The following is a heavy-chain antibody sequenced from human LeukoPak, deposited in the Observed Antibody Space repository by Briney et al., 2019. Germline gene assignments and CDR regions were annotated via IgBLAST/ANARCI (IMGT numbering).Heavy chain of an antibody. CDR1: GGSFSGYY. Sequence: SETLSLTCAVYGGSFSGYYWSWIRQPPGKGLEWIGEINHSGSTNYNPSLKSRVTISVDTSKNQFSLKLSSVTAADTAVYYCARDSWTFYDSSGYYYPTYYYYYMDVWGKGTTVTISS. D-gene: IGHD3-22*01. V-gene: IGHV4-34*01. CDR3: ARDSWTFYDSSGYYYPTYYYYYMDV. CDR2: INHSGST. J-gene: IGHJ6*03.